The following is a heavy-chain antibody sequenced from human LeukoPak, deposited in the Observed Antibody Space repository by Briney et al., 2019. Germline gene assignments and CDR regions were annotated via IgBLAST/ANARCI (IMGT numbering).Heavy chain of an antibody. Sequence: GGSLRLSCAASGFTFSGYWMHWVRQAPGKGLVWVSRINSDGSTTNYADSVKGRFTISRDNAKNTLYLEMNSLRAEDTAVYYCARAQAPAAGEDGDLANWGQGTLVTVSS. CDR1: GFTFSGYW. J-gene: IGHJ4*02. CDR3: ARAQAPAAGEDGDLAN. CDR2: INSDGSTT. V-gene: IGHV3-74*01. D-gene: IGHD5-12*01.